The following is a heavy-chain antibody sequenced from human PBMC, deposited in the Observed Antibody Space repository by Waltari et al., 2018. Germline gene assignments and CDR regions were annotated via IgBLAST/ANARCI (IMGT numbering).Heavy chain of an antibody. CDR3: ASNLFGTRNYYYYGMDV. D-gene: IGHD2-2*01. CDR2: IIPILGTA. J-gene: IGHJ6*02. Sequence: QVQLVQSGAEVKKPGSSVKVSCKASGGTFSSYAISWVRQAPGQGLEWMGWIIPILGTANYGQKFQGRGTMTADESTSTAYMELSSLRSEDTAVYYCASNLFGTRNYYYYGMDVWGQGTTVTVSS. CDR1: GGTFSSYA. V-gene: IGHV1-69*01.